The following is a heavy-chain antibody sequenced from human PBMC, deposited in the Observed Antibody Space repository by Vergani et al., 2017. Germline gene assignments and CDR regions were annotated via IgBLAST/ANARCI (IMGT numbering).Heavy chain of an antibody. J-gene: IGHJ6*03. Sequence: QVQLVQSGAEVKKPGASVKVSCKASGYTFTSYDINWVRQATGQGLEWMGWMNPNSGNTGYAQKFQGRVTITRNTSISTAYMELSSLRSEDTAVYYCAREGLSSSWSYYYYYYMDVWGKGTTVTVSS. CDR3: AREGLSSSWSYYYYYYMDV. CDR2: MNPNSGNT. V-gene: IGHV1-8*03. CDR1: GYTFTSYD. D-gene: IGHD6-13*01.